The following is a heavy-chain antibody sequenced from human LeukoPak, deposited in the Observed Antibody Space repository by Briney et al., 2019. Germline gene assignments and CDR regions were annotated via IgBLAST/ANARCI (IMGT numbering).Heavy chain of an antibody. CDR3: ARDQYSSGYRYAFDI. V-gene: IGHV3-74*01. D-gene: IGHD3-22*01. Sequence: GGSLRLSCAASGFTFSSYWMHWVRQAPGKGLVWVSRINHDGSSTNYADSVKGRFTISRDNAKNTLYLQMNSLRAEDTAVYYCARDQYSSGYRYAFDIWGQGTMVTVSS. CDR1: GFTFSSYW. J-gene: IGHJ3*02. CDR2: INHDGSST.